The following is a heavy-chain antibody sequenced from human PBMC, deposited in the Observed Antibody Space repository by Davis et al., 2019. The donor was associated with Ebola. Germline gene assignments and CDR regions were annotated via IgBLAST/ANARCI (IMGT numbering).Heavy chain of an antibody. D-gene: IGHD3-22*01. V-gene: IGHV3-53*01. Sequence: GGSLRLSCTASGFTFGDYAMSWVRQAPGKGLEWVSVIYSGGSTYYADSVKGRFTISRDNSKNTLYLQMNSLRAEDTAVYYCARQWLLEYAFDIWGQGTMVTVSS. J-gene: IGHJ3*02. CDR1: GFTFGDYA. CDR2: IYSGGST. CDR3: ARQWLLEYAFDI.